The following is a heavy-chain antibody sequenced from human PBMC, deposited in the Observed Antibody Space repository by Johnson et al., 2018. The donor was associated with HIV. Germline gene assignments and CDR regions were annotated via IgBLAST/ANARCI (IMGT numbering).Heavy chain of an antibody. CDR2: ISYDGSDK. V-gene: IGHV3-30-3*01. J-gene: IGHJ3*02. CDR3: ATGVVVIAMNDAFDI. CDR1: GFNFSSYA. D-gene: IGHD2-21*01. Sequence: QEKLVESGGGVVQPGRSPRFSCAASGFNFSSYAMHWVRQAPGKGLERVAVISYDGSDKYCADSVKGRFTISRDNSKNSLYLQMNSLRAEDTAVYYCATGVVVIAMNDAFDIWGQGTMVTVSS.